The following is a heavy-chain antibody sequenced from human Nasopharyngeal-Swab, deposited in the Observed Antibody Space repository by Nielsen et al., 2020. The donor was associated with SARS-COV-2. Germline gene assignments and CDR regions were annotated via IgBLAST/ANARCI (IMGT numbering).Heavy chain of an antibody. J-gene: IGHJ4*02. V-gene: IGHV4-59*01. CDR1: GGSISSYY. CDR2: IYYSGST. CDR3: ARVEGSPYGSGSYSIDY. D-gene: IGHD3-10*01. Sequence: SETLSLTCTVSGGSISSYYWSWIRQPPGKGLEWIGYIYYSGSTNYNPSLKSRVTISVDTSKNQFSLKLSSVTAADTAVYYCARVEGSPYGSGSYSIDYWGQGTRVTVSS.